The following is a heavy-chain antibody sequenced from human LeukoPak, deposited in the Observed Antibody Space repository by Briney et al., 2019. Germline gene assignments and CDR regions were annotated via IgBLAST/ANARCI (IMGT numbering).Heavy chain of an antibody. Sequence: SGPTLVKPTQTLTLTCTFSGFSLSTSAGGVGWIRQPPGRALQWLALIYWSDDKRYSPSLKSRLTITKDTSKNQGGRTMTILDPVDTATYYCAHSGRFAELVPPSYWGQGTLVTVSS. CDR2: IYWSDDK. V-gene: IGHV2-5*01. CDR3: AHSGRFAELVPPSY. D-gene: IGHD3-10*01. CDR1: GFSLSTSAGG. J-gene: IGHJ4*02.